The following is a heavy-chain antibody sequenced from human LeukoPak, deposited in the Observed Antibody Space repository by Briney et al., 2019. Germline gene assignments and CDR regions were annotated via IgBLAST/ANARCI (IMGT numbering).Heavy chain of an antibody. CDR2: IYYSGST. V-gene: IGHV4-59*01. Sequence: SETLSLTCTVSGGSISSYYWSWIRQPPGKGLEWIGYIYYSGSTNYNPALKSRVTISVDTSKNQFSLKLSSVTAADTAVYYCARGEGVYRYGYGDHRFDYWGQGTLVTVSS. D-gene: IGHD5-18*01. CDR1: GGSISSYY. J-gene: IGHJ4*02. CDR3: ARGEGVYRYGYGDHRFDY.